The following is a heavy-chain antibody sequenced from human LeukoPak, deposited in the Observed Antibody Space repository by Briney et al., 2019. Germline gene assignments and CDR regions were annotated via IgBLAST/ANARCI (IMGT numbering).Heavy chain of an antibody. CDR2: ISHDVSYK. J-gene: IGHJ5*02. Sequence: GGSLRLSCAASGFTFSGYGMHWVRQAPGKGLEWVAVISHDVSYKYYADSVKGRFTITRDNSKNTMFLQMNSLRAEDTAVYYCATGYDTSGYPNWFDPWGQGTLVTVSS. CDR1: GFTFSGYG. CDR3: ATGYDTSGYPNWFDP. V-gene: IGHV3-33*01. D-gene: IGHD3-22*01.